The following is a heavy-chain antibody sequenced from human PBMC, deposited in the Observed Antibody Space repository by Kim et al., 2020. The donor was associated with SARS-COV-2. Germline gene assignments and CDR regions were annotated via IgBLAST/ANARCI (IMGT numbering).Heavy chain of an antibody. CDR3: ASFLAGTRVAI. CDR2: IYYSGST. Sequence: SATLSLTCAVSGGSISSSSYYWGWIRQPPGKGLEWIGSIYYSGSTYYNPSLKSRVTISVDTSKNQFSLKLSSVTAADTAVYYCASFLAGTRVAIWGRGTMVSVSS. J-gene: IGHJ3*02. V-gene: IGHV4-39*01. D-gene: IGHD2-15*01. CDR1: GGSISSSSYY.